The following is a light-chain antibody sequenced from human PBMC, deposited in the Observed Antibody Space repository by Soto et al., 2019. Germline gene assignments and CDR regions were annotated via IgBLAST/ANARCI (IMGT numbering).Light chain of an antibody. CDR2: EVS. J-gene: IGKJ1*01. V-gene: IGKV2-30*01. CDR1: QSLVYSDGYTY. CDR3: MQGTHWPWT. Sequence: DGDMTQSPLSLPVTLGQPASISCRSSQSLVYSDGYTYLSWFQQRPGQSPRRLIYEVSNRESGVPDRFSGSGSGTDFTLKISRVEAEDVGVYYCMQGTHWPWTFGQGTKVDIK.